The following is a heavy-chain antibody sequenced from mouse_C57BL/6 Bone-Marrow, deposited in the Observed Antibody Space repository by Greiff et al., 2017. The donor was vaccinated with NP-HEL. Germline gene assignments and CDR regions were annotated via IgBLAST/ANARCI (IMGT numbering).Heavy chain of an antibody. CDR2: INPNNGGT. CDR3: ARLGYYGSSFYAMDY. Sequence: VQLQQSGPELVKPGASVKMSCKASGYTFTDYNMHWVKQSHGKSLEWIGYINPNNGGTSYNQKFKGKATLTVNKSSSTAYMELRSLTSEDSAVYDCARLGYYGSSFYAMDYWGQGTSVTVSS. D-gene: IGHD1-1*01. CDR1: GYTFTDYN. J-gene: IGHJ4*01. V-gene: IGHV1-22*01.